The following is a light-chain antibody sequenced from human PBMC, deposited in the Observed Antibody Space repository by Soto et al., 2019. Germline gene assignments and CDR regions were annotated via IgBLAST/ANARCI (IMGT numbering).Light chain of an antibody. CDR3: QQYNSYPIT. J-gene: IGKJ5*01. CDR1: QSISSW. Sequence: DIQMTQSPSTQSASVGDRVTITCRASQSISSWLAWYQQKPGKAPKLLIYDASNLESGVPSRFSGSGSGTEFTLTISSLQPDDFATYYCQQYNSYPITFGQGTRLEIK. V-gene: IGKV1-5*01. CDR2: DAS.